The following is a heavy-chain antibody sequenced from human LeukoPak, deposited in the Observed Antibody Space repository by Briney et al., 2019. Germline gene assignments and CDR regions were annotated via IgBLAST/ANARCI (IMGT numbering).Heavy chain of an antibody. CDR2: INHSGST. CDR1: GGSFSGYY. Sequence: SETLSLTCAVYGGSFSGYYWSWIRQPPGKGLEWIGEINHSGSTNYNPSLKSRVTISVDKSKNQFSLKLSSVTAADTAVYYCARVSAGATIVLYYWGQGTLVTVSS. V-gene: IGHV4-34*01. CDR3: ARVSAGATIVLYY. D-gene: IGHD1-26*01. J-gene: IGHJ4*02.